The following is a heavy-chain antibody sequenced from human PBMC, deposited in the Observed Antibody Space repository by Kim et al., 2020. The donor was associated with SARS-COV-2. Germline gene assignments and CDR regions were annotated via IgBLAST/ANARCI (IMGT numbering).Heavy chain of an antibody. J-gene: IGHJ4*02. CDR1: GFTFDDYG. Sequence: GGSLRLSCAASGFTFDDYGMSWVRQVPGKGLEWVSGIIRNGRSTGYGDSVKGRFTISRDNAKNSLHLQMNSLGAEDTALYYCARGYLSGPFDWGGQGTLVTVSS. D-gene: IGHD6-19*01. V-gene: IGHV3-20*04. CDR2: IIRNGRST. CDR3: ARGYLSGPFDW.